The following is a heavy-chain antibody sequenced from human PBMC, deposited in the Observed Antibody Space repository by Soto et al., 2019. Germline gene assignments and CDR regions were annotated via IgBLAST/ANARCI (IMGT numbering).Heavy chain of an antibody. CDR1: GGSVTSGNYY. CDR2: IYYSGST. CDR3: ARGPVVTPFVDY. V-gene: IGHV4-61*01. Sequence: SETLSLTCTVSGGSVTSGNYYWSWIRQPPGKGLEWIGHIYYSGSTNYNPSLKSRATISVDASKNQFSLKLSSVTAADTAIYYCARGPVVTPFVDYWGQGTLVTVSS. D-gene: IGHD2-21*02. J-gene: IGHJ4*02.